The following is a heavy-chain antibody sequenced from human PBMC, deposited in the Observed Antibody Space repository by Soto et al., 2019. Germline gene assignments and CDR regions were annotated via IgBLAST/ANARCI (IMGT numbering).Heavy chain of an antibody. D-gene: IGHD3-3*01. CDR2: FFIGGDT. CDR3: AREPLWSGPLSLDAFDL. J-gene: IGHJ3*01. CDR1: GFFVTNYY. V-gene: IGHV3-53*01. Sequence: PWGSLRLSCAASGFFVTNYYISLVRHSPVKGLEWVAVFFIGGDTHYAESVKGRFTISRDNSKNTLYLQMNSLRAEDTAVYYCAREPLWSGPLSLDAFDLWGQGTMVTVSS.